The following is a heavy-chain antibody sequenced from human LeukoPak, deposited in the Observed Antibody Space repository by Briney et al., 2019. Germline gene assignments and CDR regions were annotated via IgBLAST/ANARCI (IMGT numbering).Heavy chain of an antibody. Sequence: GRSLRLSCAASGFTFSDYYMSWIRQAPGKGLEWVSYISSSSSYTNYADSVKGRFTISRDNAKNSLYLQMNSLRAEDTAVHYCARDRPAGDYVWGSYRNGAFDIWGQGTMVTVSS. CDR1: GFTFSDYY. CDR3: ARDRPAGDYVWGSYRNGAFDI. V-gene: IGHV3-11*06. J-gene: IGHJ3*02. D-gene: IGHD3-16*02. CDR2: ISSSSSYT.